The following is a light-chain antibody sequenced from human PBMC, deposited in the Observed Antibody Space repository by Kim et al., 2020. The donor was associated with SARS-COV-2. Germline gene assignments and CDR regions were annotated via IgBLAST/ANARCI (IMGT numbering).Light chain of an antibody. Sequence: SPATLSVSPGERVILSCRTSQSVGTNLAWYQQKPGQVPRLLIYHASTRATGVSARFSGSGSGTEFTLTITNLQSEDIAVYYCQYNLFGGGTKLEI. CDR1: QSVGTN. CDR3: QYNL. J-gene: IGKJ4*01. V-gene: IGKV3-15*01. CDR2: HAS.